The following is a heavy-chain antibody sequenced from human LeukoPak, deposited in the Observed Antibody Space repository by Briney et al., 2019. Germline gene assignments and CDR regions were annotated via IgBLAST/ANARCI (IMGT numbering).Heavy chain of an antibody. CDR3: AKVVGYCSGGSCYPGDY. CDR2: ISGSGGST. V-gene: IGHV3-23*01. CDR1: GFTFSSYG. J-gene: IGHJ4*02. D-gene: IGHD2-15*01. Sequence: GALRLSCAASGFTFSSYGMSWVRQAPGKGLEWVSAISGSGGSTYYADSVKGRFTISRDNSKNTLYLQMNSLRAEDTAVYYCAKVVGYCSGGSCYPGDYWGQGTLVTVSS.